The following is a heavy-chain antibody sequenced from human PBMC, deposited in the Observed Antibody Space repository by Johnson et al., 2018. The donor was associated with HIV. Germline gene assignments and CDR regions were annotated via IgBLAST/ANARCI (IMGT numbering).Heavy chain of an antibody. CDR3: AKDIGYSSGLGNTAFDM. J-gene: IGHJ3*02. V-gene: IGHV3-11*01. Sequence: QVQLVESGGGVVQPGGSLRLSCATSNFTFKDYYMNWIRQAPGKGLEWISYISGSGFDTFYADSVKGRFTISRDNAKKSLYLQMSGLRAGDTALYYCAKDIGYSSGLGNTAFDMWGLGTMVTVSS. CDR1: NFTFKDYY. D-gene: IGHD6-19*01. CDR2: ISGSGFDT.